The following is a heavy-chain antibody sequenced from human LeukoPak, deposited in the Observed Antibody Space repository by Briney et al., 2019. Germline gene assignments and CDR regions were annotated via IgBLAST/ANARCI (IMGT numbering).Heavy chain of an antibody. CDR3: ATDRENSDWQKRFDS. CDR2: INQDASEI. J-gene: IGHJ4*02. D-gene: IGHD2-21*02. V-gene: IGHV3-7*01. Sequence: PGGSLRLSCAASGFTFSTYWMNWYRQAPGKGLEWVGNINQDASEINYVDSVRGRFTIPRDNAKNSLHLQMNSLRAEDTAVYYCATDRENSDWQKRFDSWGQGTLVTVSS. CDR1: GFTFSTYW.